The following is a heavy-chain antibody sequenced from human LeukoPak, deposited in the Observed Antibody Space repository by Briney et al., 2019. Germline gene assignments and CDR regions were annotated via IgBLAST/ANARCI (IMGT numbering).Heavy chain of an antibody. V-gene: IGHV3-30*02. CDR3: AKVRDWDQFLEWLPSLDY. Sequence: GGSLRLSCAASGFTFSSYGMHWVRQAPGKGLEWVAFIRYDGSNKYYADSVKGRFTISRDNSKNTLYLQMNSLRAEDTAVYYCAKVRDWDQFLEWLPSLDYWGQGTLVTVSS. CDR2: IRYDGSNK. J-gene: IGHJ4*02. D-gene: IGHD3-3*01. CDR1: GFTFSSYG.